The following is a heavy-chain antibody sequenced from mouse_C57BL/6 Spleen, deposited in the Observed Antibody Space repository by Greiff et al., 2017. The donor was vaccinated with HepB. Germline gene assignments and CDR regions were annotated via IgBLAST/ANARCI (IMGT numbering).Heavy chain of an antibody. CDR2: IYPGDGDT. CDR1: GYAFSSSW. CDR3: ARVDGGFAY. J-gene: IGHJ3*01. Sequence: VQLQQSGPELVKPGASVKISCKASGYAFSSSWMNWVKQRPGKGLEWIGRIYPGDGDTNYNGKFKGKATLTADKSSSTAYMQLSSLTSEDSAVYFCARVDGGFAYWGQGTLVTVSA. V-gene: IGHV1-82*01.